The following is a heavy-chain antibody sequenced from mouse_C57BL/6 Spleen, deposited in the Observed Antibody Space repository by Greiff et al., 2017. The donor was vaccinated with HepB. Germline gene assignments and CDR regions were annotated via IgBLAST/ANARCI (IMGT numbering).Heavy chain of an antibody. Sequence: EVKLVESGGGLVKPGGSLKLSCAASGFTFSDYGMHWVRQAPEKGLEWVAYISSGSSTIYYADTVKGRFTISRDNAKNTLFLQMTSLRSEDTAMYYCARRQIYDGYLGDYWGQGTTLTVSS. V-gene: IGHV5-17*01. CDR2: ISSGSSTI. J-gene: IGHJ2*01. CDR3: ARRQIYDGYLGDY. D-gene: IGHD2-3*01. CDR1: GFTFSDYG.